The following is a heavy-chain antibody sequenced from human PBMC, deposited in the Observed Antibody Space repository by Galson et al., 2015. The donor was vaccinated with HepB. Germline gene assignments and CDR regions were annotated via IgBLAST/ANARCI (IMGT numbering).Heavy chain of an antibody. CDR3: AKDRLGGMTTVTTHWFDP. Sequence: SLRLSCAASGFTFSNYAMSWVRQAPGKGLEWVSVISDSGGYTYYADSVKGRFTISRDSSKNTLYLQMNSLRAEDTAVYYCAKDRLGGMTTVTTHWFDPWGQGTLVTVSS. CDR1: GFTFSNYA. CDR2: ISDSGGYT. J-gene: IGHJ5*02. V-gene: IGHV3-23*01. D-gene: IGHD4-11*01.